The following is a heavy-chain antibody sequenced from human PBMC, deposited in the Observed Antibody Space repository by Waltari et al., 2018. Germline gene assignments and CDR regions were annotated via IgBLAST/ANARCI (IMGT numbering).Heavy chain of an antibody. D-gene: IGHD6-19*01. CDR3: AKRAVAGTLRSFDY. J-gene: IGHJ4*02. Sequence: EVQLLESGGGLVQPGGSLRLSCAASGFTFISYAMSWVRQAPGKGLEWVSAISGRGGSTYDADSVKGRFTSSRDNSKNTLYLQMNSLRAEDTAVYYCAKRAVAGTLRSFDYWGQGTLVTVSS. CDR2: ISGRGGST. CDR1: GFTFISYA. V-gene: IGHV3-23*01.